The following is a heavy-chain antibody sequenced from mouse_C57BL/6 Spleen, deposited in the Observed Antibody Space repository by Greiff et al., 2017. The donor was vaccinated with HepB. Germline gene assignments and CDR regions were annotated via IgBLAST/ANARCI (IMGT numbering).Heavy chain of an antibody. J-gene: IGHJ3*01. CDR1: GYSFTGYF. CDR2: INPYNGDT. Sequence: VQLQQSGPELVKPGDSVKISCKASGYSFTGYFMNWVMQSHGKSLEWIGRINPYNGDTFYNQKFKGKATLTVDKSSSTAHMELRSLTSEDSAVYYCASPGGSSSSWFAYWGQGTLVTVSA. CDR3: ASPGGSSSSWFAY. D-gene: IGHD1-1*01. V-gene: IGHV1-20*01.